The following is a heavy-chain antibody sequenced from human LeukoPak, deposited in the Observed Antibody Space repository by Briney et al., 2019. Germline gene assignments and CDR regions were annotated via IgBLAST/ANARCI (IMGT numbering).Heavy chain of an antibody. CDR1: GFTFRSYS. CDR2: ITSSSSYI. CDR3: ARGHDYYYYMDV. J-gene: IGHJ6*03. V-gene: IGHV3-21*04. Sequence: GSLRLSCAASGFTFRSYSMNWVRQAPGKGLEWVSSITSSSSYIYYADSVKGRFTISRDNAKNSLYLQMNSLRAEDTAVYYCARGHDYYYYMDVWGKGTTVTVSS.